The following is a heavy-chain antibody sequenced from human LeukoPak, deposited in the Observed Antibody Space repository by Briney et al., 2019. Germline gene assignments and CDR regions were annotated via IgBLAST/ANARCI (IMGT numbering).Heavy chain of an antibody. Sequence: GGSLRLSCAASGFTFSSYSMNWVRQAPGKGLEWVSSISSSSSYIYYADSVKGRFTISRDNAKNSLYLQMNSLRAEDTAVYYCARGTSGGWLSYFDYWGQGTLVTVSS. CDR3: ARGTSGGWLSYFDY. V-gene: IGHV3-21*01. D-gene: IGHD6-19*01. J-gene: IGHJ4*02. CDR2: ISSSSSYI. CDR1: GFTFSSYS.